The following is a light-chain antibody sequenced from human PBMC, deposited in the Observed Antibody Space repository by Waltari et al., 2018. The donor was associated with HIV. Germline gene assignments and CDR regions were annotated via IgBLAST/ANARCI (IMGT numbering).Light chain of an antibody. Sequence: QSALTQPRSVSGSPGPSVTISCTGTSRYICVYYYFSWYQRHPGKAPEHLIAEDTRRPSGVPDRFAGSKSGNTASLTISGLQADDEADYYCCSYAGNFIYVFGSGTKVTVL. CDR2: EDT. CDR3: CSYAGNFIYV. V-gene: IGLV2-11*01. J-gene: IGLJ1*01. CDR1: SRYICVYYY.